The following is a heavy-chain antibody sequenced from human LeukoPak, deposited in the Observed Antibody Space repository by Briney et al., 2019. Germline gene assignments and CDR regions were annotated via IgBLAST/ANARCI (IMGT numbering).Heavy chain of an antibody. Sequence: ASVKVSCKASGYTFTGYYMHWVRQAPGQGLEWMGRINPNSGGTNYAQKFQGRVTMTRHTSISTAYMELSRLRSDDTAVYYCARDLGAVAGYDYWGQGTLVTVSS. CDR2: INPNSGGT. V-gene: IGHV1-2*06. CDR3: ARDLGAVAGYDY. J-gene: IGHJ4*02. CDR1: GYTFTGYY. D-gene: IGHD6-19*01.